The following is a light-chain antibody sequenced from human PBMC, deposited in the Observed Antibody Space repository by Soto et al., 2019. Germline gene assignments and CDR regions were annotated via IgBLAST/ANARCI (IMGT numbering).Light chain of an antibody. CDR2: AAS. CDR1: QSVSND. V-gene: IGKV3-15*01. CDR3: QKYNTAPYT. Sequence: DIVQTHSPATVSVSPWERATLSCRASQSVSNDLAWYQQKPGQAPRLLIYAASTRATGIPARFSGSGSGTEFTLTISSLQSEDAATYYCQKYNTAPYTFGQGTRLEIK. J-gene: IGKJ5*01.